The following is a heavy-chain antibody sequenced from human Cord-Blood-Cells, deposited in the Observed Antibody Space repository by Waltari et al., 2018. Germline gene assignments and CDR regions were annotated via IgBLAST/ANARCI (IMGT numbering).Heavy chain of an antibody. D-gene: IGHD3-10*01. CDR2: IYYSGST. CDR1: GGSISSSSYY. Sequence: QLQLQESGPGLVKPSETLSLTCTVSGGSISSSSYYWGWLRQPPGKGVEWIGSIYYSGSTYYNPSLKSRVTISVDTSKNQFSLKLSSVTAADTAVYYCARSDYYGSGSYYPFDYWGQGTLVTVSS. CDR3: ARSDYYGSGSYYPFDY. J-gene: IGHJ4*02. V-gene: IGHV4-39*07.